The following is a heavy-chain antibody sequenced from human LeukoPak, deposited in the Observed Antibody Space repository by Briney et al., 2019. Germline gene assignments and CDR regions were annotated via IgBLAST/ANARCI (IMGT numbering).Heavy chain of an antibody. CDR2: IYSGGNT. CDR1: GFTVSSNY. Sequence: QPGGSLRLSCAASGFTVSSNYMSWVRQAPGKGLEWVSVIYSGGNTYYADSVKGRFTISRGNSKNTLYLQMNSLRAEDTAVYYCARGSSSSWYVYDYWGQGTLVTVSS. CDR3: ARGSSSSWYVYDY. J-gene: IGHJ4*02. V-gene: IGHV3-66*01. D-gene: IGHD6-13*01.